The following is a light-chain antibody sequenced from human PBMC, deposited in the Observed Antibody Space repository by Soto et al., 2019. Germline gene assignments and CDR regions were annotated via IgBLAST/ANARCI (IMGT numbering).Light chain of an antibody. CDR3: SSYPGTNKWA. Sequence: QSALTQPPSASGSPGQSVTISCTGTSSDVGGYNFVSWYQQHPGKAPKLMIYEVTKRPSGVPDRFSGSKSGNTASLTVSGLQAEDEADYFCSSYPGTNKWAFGGGTQLTVL. CDR1: SSDVGGYNF. CDR2: EVT. J-gene: IGLJ3*02. V-gene: IGLV2-8*01.